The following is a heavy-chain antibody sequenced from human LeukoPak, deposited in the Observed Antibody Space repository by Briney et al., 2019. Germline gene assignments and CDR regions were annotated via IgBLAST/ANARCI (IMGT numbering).Heavy chain of an antibody. J-gene: IGHJ6*03. CDR1: GGPTLNYY. CDR3: TRGTTLVRGVLKAYYYYYMDV. V-gene: IGHV4-59*01. D-gene: IGHD3-10*01. Sequence: SETLSLTCTVSGGPTLNYYWSWIRQPPGGGLEWIGYVYSSKNTNYNPSLKSRVTISVDTSKTQISLKLTSVTAADTAVYYCTRGTTLVRGVLKAYYYYYMDVWGKGTTVTVSS. CDR2: VYSSKNT.